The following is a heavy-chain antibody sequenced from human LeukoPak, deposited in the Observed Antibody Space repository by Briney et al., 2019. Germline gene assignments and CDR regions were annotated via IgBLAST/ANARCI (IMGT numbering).Heavy chain of an antibody. CDR2: ISGSGGST. CDR3: AKQIGVTTSDY. V-gene: IGHV3-23*01. CDR1: GFTVSSNY. Sequence: GGSLRLSCAASGFTVSSNYMSWVRQAPGKGLEWVSAISGSGGSTYYADSVKGRFTISRDNSKNTLYLQMNSLRAEDTAVYYCAKQIGVTTSDYWGQGTLVTVSS. D-gene: IGHD4-17*01. J-gene: IGHJ4*02.